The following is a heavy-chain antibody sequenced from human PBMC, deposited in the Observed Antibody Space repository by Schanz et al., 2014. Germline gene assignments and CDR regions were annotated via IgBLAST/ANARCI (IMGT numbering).Heavy chain of an antibody. J-gene: IGHJ5*02. CDR1: GYTFTSFA. Sequence: QVQLVQSGSELKKPGASVKVSCKASGYTFTSFAMNWVRQPPGQGLEWMGWINTNNGDPTYAQGFTGRFVFSLDTSVSTAYLQISSLKAEDTAVYYCARGGVVVVTAALNGFDPWGQGTLVTVSS. V-gene: IGHV7-4-1*02. D-gene: IGHD2-15*01. CDR3: ARGGVVVVTAALNGFDP. CDR2: INTNNGDP.